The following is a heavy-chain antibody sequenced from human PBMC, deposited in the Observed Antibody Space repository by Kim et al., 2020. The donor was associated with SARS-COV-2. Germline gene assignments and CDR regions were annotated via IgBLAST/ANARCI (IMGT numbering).Heavy chain of an antibody. CDR2: INHSGST. V-gene: IGHV4-34*01. Sequence: SETLSLTCAVYGGSFSGYYWSWIRQPPGKGLEWIGEINHSGSTNYNPSLKSRVTISVDTSKNQFSLKLSSVTAADTAVYYCARGPVLLWFGELSPQGFDPWGQGTLVTVSS. CDR3: ARGPVLLWFGELSPQGFDP. J-gene: IGHJ5*02. D-gene: IGHD3-10*01. CDR1: GGSFSGYY.